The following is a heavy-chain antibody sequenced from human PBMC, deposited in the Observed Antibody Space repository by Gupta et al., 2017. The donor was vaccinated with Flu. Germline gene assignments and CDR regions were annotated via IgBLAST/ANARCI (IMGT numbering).Heavy chain of an antibody. D-gene: IGHD4-23*01. Sequence: QITLPESVPTLVNPTQSLTLTCSFSGFSLIINAAGVGWIRQPPGKALEWLALLYWNDYKRYNQSLNSRLTITKETSKNQVVLTMTNMNPIDAAAYYCAHGMDYDGVAYGYWGQGTLVTVSS. CDR2: LYWNDYK. CDR1: GFSLIINAAG. V-gene: IGHV2-5*01. CDR3: AHGMDYDGVAYGY. J-gene: IGHJ4*02.